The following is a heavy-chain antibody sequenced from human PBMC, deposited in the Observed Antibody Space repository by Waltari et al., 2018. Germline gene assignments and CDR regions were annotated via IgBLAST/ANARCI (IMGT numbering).Heavy chain of an antibody. D-gene: IGHD4-4*01. J-gene: IGHJ6*02. CDR3: ARRRNYPGAAMDV. CDR1: GYSFTTQW. CDR2: ILLGASDT. Sequence: EVQLVQSGAEVKKPGESLNISCKDSGYSFTTQWIGWVRQMPGKGLEWMGIILLGASDTRYSPSFHGQVTISADRSSSTAYLQWSSLKASDTAIYYCARRRNYPGAAMDVWGQGTTVTVSS. V-gene: IGHV5-51*01.